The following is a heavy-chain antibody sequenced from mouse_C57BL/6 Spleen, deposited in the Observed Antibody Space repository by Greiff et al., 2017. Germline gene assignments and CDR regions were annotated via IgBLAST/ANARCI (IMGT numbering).Heavy chain of an antibody. CDR1: GFNIKDYY. V-gene: IGHV14-1*01. Sequence: EVKVVESGAELVRPGASVKLSCTASGFNIKDYYMHWVKQRPEQGLEWIGRIDPEDGDTEYAPKFQGKATMTADTSSNTAYLQLSSLTSEDTAVYYCTTSGSVYDYIAYWGQGTLVTVSA. J-gene: IGHJ3*01. CDR2: IDPEDGDT. CDR3: TTSGSVYDYIAY. D-gene: IGHD2-4*01.